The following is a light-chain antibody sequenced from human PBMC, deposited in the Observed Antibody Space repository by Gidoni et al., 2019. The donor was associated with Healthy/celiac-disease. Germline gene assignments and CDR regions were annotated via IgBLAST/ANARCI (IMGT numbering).Light chain of an antibody. J-gene: IGKJ1*01. Sequence: DIQMTQSPSTLSASVRDRVTITCRASQSISSWLAWYQQKPGKAPKLLIYKASSLESGVPSRCSGSGSGTEFTLTISSLQPDDFATYYCQQYKSYPWTFGQXTKVEIK. V-gene: IGKV1-5*03. CDR2: KAS. CDR1: QSISSW. CDR3: QQYKSYPWT.